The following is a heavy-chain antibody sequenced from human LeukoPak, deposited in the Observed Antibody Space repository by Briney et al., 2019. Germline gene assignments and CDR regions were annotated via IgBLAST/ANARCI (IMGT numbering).Heavy chain of an antibody. CDR3: ARTSITMVREPEGGAFDI. CDR1: GGSISSYY. J-gene: IGHJ3*02. Sequence: PSETLSLTCTVSGGSISSYYWSWIRQPPGKGLEWIGYIYYSGSTNYNPSLKSRVTISVDTSKNQFSLKLSSVTAADTAVYYCARTSITMVREPEGGAFDIWGQGTMVTVSS. CDR2: IYYSGST. V-gene: IGHV4-59*08. D-gene: IGHD3-10*01.